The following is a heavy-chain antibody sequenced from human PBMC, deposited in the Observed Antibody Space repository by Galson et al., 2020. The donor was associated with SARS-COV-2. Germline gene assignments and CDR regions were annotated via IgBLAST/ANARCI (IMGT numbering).Heavy chain of an antibody. CDR3: ARSTHYYYYGSGSYKVSWFDP. D-gene: IGHD3-10*01. V-gene: IGHV2-70*11. CDR1: GFSLSTSGMC. CDR2: IDWDDDK. Sequence: SGPTLVKPTQTLTLTCTFSGFSLSTSGMCVSWIRQPPGKALEWLARIDWDDDKYYSTSLKTRLTISEDTSKNQVVLTMTNMDPVDTATYYCARSTHYYYYGSGSYKVSWFDPWGQGTLVTVSS. J-gene: IGHJ5*02.